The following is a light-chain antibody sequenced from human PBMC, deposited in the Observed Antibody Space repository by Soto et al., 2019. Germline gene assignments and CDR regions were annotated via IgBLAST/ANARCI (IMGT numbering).Light chain of an antibody. CDR3: QQYNSYSAWT. Sequence: DIKLTQSPSTLSASVGDRAIISCRASQSVSSLLAWYQQKPGKAPRLLIYDASSWESGVPARFSGSGSGTEFTLTISSLQPDDFATYYCQQYNSYSAWTFGEGTKVEIK. CDR1: QSVSSL. V-gene: IGKV1-5*01. CDR2: DAS. J-gene: IGKJ1*01.